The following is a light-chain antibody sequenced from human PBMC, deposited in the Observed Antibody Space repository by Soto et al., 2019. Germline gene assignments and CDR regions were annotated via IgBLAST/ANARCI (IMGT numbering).Light chain of an antibody. V-gene: IGLV2-14*03. CDR3: SSYTTTTSLVV. CDR1: SSDVGGYNF. CDR2: DVS. Sequence: QSALTEPASVSGSPGQSITISCSGTSSDVGGYNFVSWYQVNPGKAPRLILYDVSSRPSGVSYRFSGSKSANTASLNISSLQAGDEADYYCSSYTTTTSLVVFGGGTKLTVL. J-gene: IGLJ2*01.